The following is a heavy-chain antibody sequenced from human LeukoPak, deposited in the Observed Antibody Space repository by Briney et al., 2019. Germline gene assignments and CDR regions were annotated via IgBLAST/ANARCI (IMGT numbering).Heavy chain of an antibody. J-gene: IGHJ4*02. CDR2: ISAYNGNT. D-gene: IGHD7-27*01. CDR1: GYTFTIYG. V-gene: IGHV1-18*01. Sequence: ASVKVSCKASGYTFTIYGISWVRQAPGQGLEWMGWISAYNGNTNYAQKLQGRVTMTTDTSTSTAYMELRSLRSDDKAVYYCARSRLPGVIDYWGQGTLVTVSS. CDR3: ARSRLPGVIDY.